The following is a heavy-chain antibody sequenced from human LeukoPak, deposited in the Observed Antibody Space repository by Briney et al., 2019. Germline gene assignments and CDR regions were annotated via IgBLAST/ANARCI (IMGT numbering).Heavy chain of an antibody. J-gene: IGHJ4*02. CDR1: GFTFSRYS. V-gene: IGHV3-9*01. D-gene: IGHD3-22*01. CDR2: ISWNSGSI. Sequence: GGSLRLSCAASGFTFSRYSMNWVRQAPGKGLEWVSGISWNSGSIGYADSVKGRFTISGDNAKNSLYLQMNSLRAEDTALYYCAKGGDFMIVRTFFDYWGQGTLVTVSS. CDR3: AKGGDFMIVRTFFDY.